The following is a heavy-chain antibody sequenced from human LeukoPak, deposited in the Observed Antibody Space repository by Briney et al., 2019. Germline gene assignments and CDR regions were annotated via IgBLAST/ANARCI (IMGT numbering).Heavy chain of an antibody. D-gene: IGHD1-26*01. CDR2: ISSSSRSK. CDR1: GFTFSSFS. Sequence: GGSLRLSCETSGFTFSSFSLNWVRQAPGKGLEWLSYISSSSRSKYYADSVKGRFIVSRDNAKNSLYLQMDSLRAEDTALYYCASQSSGSSTRALDFWGQGTLVTVSS. CDR3: ASQSSGSSTRALDF. J-gene: IGHJ4*02. V-gene: IGHV3-48*04.